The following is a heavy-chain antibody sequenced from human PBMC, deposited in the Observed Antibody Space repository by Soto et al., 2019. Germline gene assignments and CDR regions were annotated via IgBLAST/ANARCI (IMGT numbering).Heavy chain of an antibody. Sequence: QVQLVQSEAEVKKPGSSVKVSCKASGGTFSTLTINWVRQAPGQGLEWMGRIIPFFGSAAYAQTFQGRVILSADRSSNTAYTERSSLTAAETAVDYCSGRPDTPLVTEAWGQGTLVTVSS. CDR2: IIPFFGSA. CDR3: SGRPDTPLVTEA. CDR1: GGTFSTLT. V-gene: IGHV1-69*08. J-gene: IGHJ5*02. D-gene: IGHD2-21*02.